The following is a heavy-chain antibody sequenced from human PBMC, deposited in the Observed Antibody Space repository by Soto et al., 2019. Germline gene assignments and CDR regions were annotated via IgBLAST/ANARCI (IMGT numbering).Heavy chain of an antibody. V-gene: IGHV3-23*01. J-gene: IGHJ3*02. CDR1: GFTFSSYA. Sequence: GGSLRLSCAASGFTFSSYAMMWIRQGPGKGLEWVSGINDSGRNTYYAASVRGRFTISRDNSKNTLYLQMKSLTAEDTAIYYCVRDRIWFGESAPAFDIWGQGTMVTVSS. D-gene: IGHD3-10*01. CDR2: INDSGRNT. CDR3: VRDRIWFGESAPAFDI.